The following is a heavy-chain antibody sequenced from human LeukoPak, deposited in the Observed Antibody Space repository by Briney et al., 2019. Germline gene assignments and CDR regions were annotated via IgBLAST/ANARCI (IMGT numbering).Heavy chain of an antibody. V-gene: IGHV4-39*07. D-gene: IGHD3-16*01. J-gene: IGHJ3*02. CDR2: IYYSGIT. CDR1: GGSISSRTYY. Sequence: SETLSLTCTVSGGSISSRTYYWGWIRQPPGKGLEWFGSIYYSGITYSNPSLKSRVTISVDTSKNQFSLKLSSVTAADTAVYYCARGKGEYDAFDIWGQGTMVTVSS. CDR3: ARGKGEYDAFDI.